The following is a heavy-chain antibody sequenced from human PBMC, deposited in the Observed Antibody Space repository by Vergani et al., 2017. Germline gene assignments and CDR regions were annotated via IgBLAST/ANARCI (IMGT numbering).Heavy chain of an antibody. Sequence: EVQLLQSEGAVVQPGGSLRLSCVASGFIFSSHAMRWVRHGHGQGLEWVSSIKNTGDSTLYADSVKGRFTISRDNSKNTLYLQMNSLRVEDTAVYYCGRGSDNYNWGQGTLVTVSS. CDR2: IKNTGDST. V-gene: IGHV3-23*01. J-gene: IGHJ4*02. D-gene: IGHD5-24*01. CDR3: GRGSDNYN. CDR1: GFIFSSHA.